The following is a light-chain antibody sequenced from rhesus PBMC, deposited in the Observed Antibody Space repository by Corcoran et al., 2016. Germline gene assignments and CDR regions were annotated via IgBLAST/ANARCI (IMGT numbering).Light chain of an antibody. CDR1: QRLLHSNGYPY. J-gene: IGKJ2*01. CDR3: LQNNHLPFS. Sequence: DIVMTQTPLSLPVTPGEPASISCRSSQRLLHSNGYPYLFWYLQKPGQSPQPLIYLGSNRASGVPGRVSGSGSGTDFTLKISRVEAEDIAVYYYLQNNHLPFSFSQGTKVEIK. V-gene: IGKV2-78*01. CDR2: LGS.